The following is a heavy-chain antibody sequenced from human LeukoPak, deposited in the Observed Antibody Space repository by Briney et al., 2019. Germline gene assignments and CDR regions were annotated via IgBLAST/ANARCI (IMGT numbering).Heavy chain of an antibody. V-gene: IGHV4-61*01. D-gene: IGHD1-14*01. CDR2: IYYSGST. Sequence: SETLSLTCTVSGGSISSSSYYWSWIRQPPEKGLEWIGYIYYSGSTNYNPSLKSRVTISVDTSKNQFSLKLSSVTAADTAVYYCAREVGQPEPYYYYMDVWGKGTTVTVSS. J-gene: IGHJ6*03. CDR1: GGSISSSSYY. CDR3: AREVGQPEPYYYYMDV.